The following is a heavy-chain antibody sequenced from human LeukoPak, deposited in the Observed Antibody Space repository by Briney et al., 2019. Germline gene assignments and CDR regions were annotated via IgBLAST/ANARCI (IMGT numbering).Heavy chain of an antibody. CDR2: VSAYYGNT. Sequence: GASVKVSCKXSGYTFTSYGISWVRQAPRQGLEWMGRVSAYYGNTNYSQKLQGRVTMTTDTSTSTAYMELRSLRSDDTAVYYCARDVAVGDFWSGYYRWFDPWGQGTLVTVSS. CDR1: GYTFTSYG. J-gene: IGHJ5*02. V-gene: IGHV1-18*01. CDR3: ARDVAVGDFWSGYYRWFDP. D-gene: IGHD3-3*01.